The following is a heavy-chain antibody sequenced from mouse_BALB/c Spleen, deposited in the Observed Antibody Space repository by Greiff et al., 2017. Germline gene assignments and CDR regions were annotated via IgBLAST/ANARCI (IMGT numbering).Heavy chain of an antibody. CDR3: ARDPDGYLYFDY. V-gene: IGHV2-9*02. J-gene: IGHJ2*01. Sequence: VQRVESGPGLVAPSQSLSITCTVSGFSLTSYGVHWVRQPPGKGLEWLGVIWAGGSTNYNSALMSRLSISKDNSKSQVFLKMNSLQTDDTAMYYCARDPDGYLYFDYWGQGTTLTVSS. D-gene: IGHD2-3*01. CDR1: GFSLTSYG. CDR2: IWAGGST.